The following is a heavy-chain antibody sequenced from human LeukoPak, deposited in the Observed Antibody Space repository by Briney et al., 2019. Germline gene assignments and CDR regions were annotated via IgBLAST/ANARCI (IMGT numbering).Heavy chain of an antibody. V-gene: IGHV3-30-3*01. D-gene: IGHD3-10*01. CDR1: GFTFSTYA. CDR3: ARMVRDHWGWFDP. Sequence: QPGGSLRLSCAGSGFTFSTYAMHWVRQAPGKGLEWVALFSYDGSTQRYADSVKGRFTISRDNSKNSLYLQMNSLRAEDTAVYYCARMVRDHWGWFDPWGQGTLVTVSS. CDR2: FSYDGSTQ. J-gene: IGHJ5*02.